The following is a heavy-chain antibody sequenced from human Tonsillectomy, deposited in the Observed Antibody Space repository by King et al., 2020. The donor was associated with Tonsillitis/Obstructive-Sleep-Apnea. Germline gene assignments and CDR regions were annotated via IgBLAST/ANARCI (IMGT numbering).Heavy chain of an antibody. CDR1: GGSISNYY. V-gene: IGHV4-59*01. CDR2: IYYSGNT. Sequence: VQLQESGPGLVKPSETLSLTCTVSGGSISNYYWSWIRQPPGKGLEWIGYIYYSGNTNYNPSLKSRVTISVDTSKNQFSLKRSSVTAADTAVYYCARSFTYDAFDIWGQGTMVTVSS. J-gene: IGHJ3*02. CDR3: ARSFTYDAFDI.